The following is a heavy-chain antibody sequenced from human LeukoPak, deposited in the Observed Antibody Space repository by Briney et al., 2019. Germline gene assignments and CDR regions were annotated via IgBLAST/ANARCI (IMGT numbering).Heavy chain of an antibody. CDR1: GFTFSSFD. D-gene: IGHD3/OR15-3a*01. V-gene: IGHV3-23*01. CDR3: ARGRDWVEY. J-gene: IGHJ4*02. Sequence: SGGSLRLSCAASGFTFSSFDMTWVRQAPGKGLEWVSTISVSATNTYYADSVKGRFTISRDKSKNTVYLQMNSLRAEDTAVYYCARGRDWVEYWGQGTLVTVSS. CDR2: ISVSATNT.